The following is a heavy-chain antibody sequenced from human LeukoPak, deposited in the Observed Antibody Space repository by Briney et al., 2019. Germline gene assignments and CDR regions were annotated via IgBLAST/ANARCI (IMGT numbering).Heavy chain of an antibody. CDR2: IWYDGSNK. Sequence: PGGSLRLSCAASGFTFSSYGRHWARQAPGKGLEWVAVIWYDGSNKYYADSVKGRFTISRDNSKNTLYLQMNSLRAEDTAVYYCAKWEYRYSGSYHWGQGTLVTVSS. CDR3: AKWEYRYSGSYH. J-gene: IGHJ5*02. D-gene: IGHD1-26*01. CDR1: GFTFSSYG. V-gene: IGHV3-33*06.